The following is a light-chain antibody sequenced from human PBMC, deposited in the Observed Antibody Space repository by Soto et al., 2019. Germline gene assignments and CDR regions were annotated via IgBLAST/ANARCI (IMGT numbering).Light chain of an antibody. V-gene: IGLV2-14*01. Sequence: SVLAPPPPLFWAPGPAITPSRTGNRSDVGGYNYVSWYQQHPGKAPKFMIYDVSNRPSGVSNRFSGSKSGNTASLTISGLQAEDEADYYCSSYTTSNTRQIVFGTGTKVTVL. CDR3: SSYTTSNTRQIV. J-gene: IGLJ1*01. CDR2: DVS. CDR1: RSDVGGYNY.